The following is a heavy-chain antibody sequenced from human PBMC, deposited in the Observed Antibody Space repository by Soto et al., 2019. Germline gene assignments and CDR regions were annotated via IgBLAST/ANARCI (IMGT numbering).Heavy chain of an antibody. D-gene: IGHD5-18*01. CDR1: GGSISSYY. J-gene: IGHJ4*02. Sequence: SETLSLTCTVSGGSISSYYWSWIRQPPGKGLEWIGYIYYSGSTNYNPSLKSRVTISVDTSKNQFSLKLSSVTAADTAVYYCARARDTAMVTIGYYFDYWGQGTLVTVSS. V-gene: IGHV4-59*01. CDR3: ARARDTAMVTIGYYFDY. CDR2: IYYSGST.